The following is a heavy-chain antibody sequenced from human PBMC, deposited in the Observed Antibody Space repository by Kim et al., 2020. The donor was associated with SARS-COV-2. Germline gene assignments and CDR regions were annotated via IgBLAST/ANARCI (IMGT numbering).Heavy chain of an antibody. CDR3: ARDSILVLGYDPVHAYYYGMDV. CDR2: INTNTGNP. CDR1: GYTFTSYA. D-gene: IGHD5-12*01. V-gene: IGHV7-4-1*02. Sequence: ASVKVSCKASGYTFTSYAMNWVRQAPGQGLEWMGWINTNTGNPTYAQGFTGRFVFSLDTSVSTAYLQISSLKAEDTAVYYCARDSILVLGYDPVHAYYYGMDVWGQGTTVTVSS. J-gene: IGHJ6*02.